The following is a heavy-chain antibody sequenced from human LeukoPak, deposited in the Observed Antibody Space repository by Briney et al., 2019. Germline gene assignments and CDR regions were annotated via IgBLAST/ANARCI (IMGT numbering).Heavy chain of an antibody. Sequence: SETLSLTCTVSGGSISSYYWSWIRQPPGKGLEWLGYIYYSGSTNYNPPLKSRVTISVDTSKNQFSLKLSSVTAADTAVYYCASRRRVITFGGVIVRDYWGQGTLVTVSS. CDR3: ASRRRVITFGGVIVRDY. D-gene: IGHD3-16*02. CDR2: IYYSGST. J-gene: IGHJ4*02. V-gene: IGHV4-59*08. CDR1: GGSISSYY.